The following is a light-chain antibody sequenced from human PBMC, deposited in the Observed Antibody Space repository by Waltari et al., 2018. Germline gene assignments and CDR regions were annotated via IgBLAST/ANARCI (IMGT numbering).Light chain of an antibody. V-gene: IGKV4-1*01. Sequence: DIVMTQSPDSLAVSLGERATINRKSSQSVLYSSNHKNYLAWYQQKPGQPPKLLIYWASTRESGVPDRFSGSGSGTDFTLTISSLQAEDVAVYYCQQYYSTPRTFGQGTKLEIK. CDR3: QQYYSTPRT. J-gene: IGKJ2*01. CDR2: WAS. CDR1: QSVLYSSNHKNY.